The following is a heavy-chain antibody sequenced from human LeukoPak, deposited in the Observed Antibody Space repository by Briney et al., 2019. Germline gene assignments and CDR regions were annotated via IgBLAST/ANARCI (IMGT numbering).Heavy chain of an antibody. CDR2: ISWNSGSI. V-gene: IGHV3-9*01. D-gene: IGHD6-13*01. J-gene: IGHJ5*02. Sequence: GRSLRLSCAASGFTFDDYAIHWVRQAPGKGLEWVSGISWNSGSIGYADSVKGRFTISRDNAKNSLYLQMNSLRAEDTALYYCAKGVIAAAGIGDNDWFDPWGQGTLVTVSS. CDR1: GFTFDDYA. CDR3: AKGVIAAAGIGDNDWFDP.